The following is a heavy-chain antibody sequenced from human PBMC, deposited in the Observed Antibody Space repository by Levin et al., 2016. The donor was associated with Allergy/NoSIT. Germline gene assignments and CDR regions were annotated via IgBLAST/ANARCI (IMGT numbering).Heavy chain of an antibody. D-gene: IGHD3-3*01. CDR2: IGGSGDST. Sequence: VRQAPGKGLEWVSTIGGSGDSTYYADSVKGRFTISRDNSKNTLYLHVNSLRAGDTAVYYCAKDHGGFWSGYRYFDFWGQGTLVTVSS. CDR3: AKDHGGFWSGYRYFDF. J-gene: IGHJ4*02. V-gene: IGHV3-23*01.